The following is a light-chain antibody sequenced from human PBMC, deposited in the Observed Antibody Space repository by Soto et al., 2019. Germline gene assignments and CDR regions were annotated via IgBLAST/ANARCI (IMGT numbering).Light chain of an antibody. V-gene: IGKV3-11*01. CDR1: QSVSFY. CDR2: DAS. CDR3: QQRSNWPS. J-gene: IGKJ1*01. Sequence: ETVLTQSPATLSLSPGERATLSCRASQSVSFYLAWYQQKPGQAPRLLIYDASNRATGIPARFSGSGSGTDFTLTISSLEPEDFAVYYCQQRSNWPSFGQGTKV.